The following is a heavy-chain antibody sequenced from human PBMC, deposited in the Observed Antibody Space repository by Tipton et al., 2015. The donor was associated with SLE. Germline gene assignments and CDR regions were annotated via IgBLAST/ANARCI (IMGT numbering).Heavy chain of an antibody. CDR3: ARQGVTPTDALDI. V-gene: IGHV4-59*08. D-gene: IGHD4-23*01. Sequence: TLSLTCTVSGGAISYYYWSWIRQPPGKGLEWIGYFYYSGTTDYNPSLKSRVTISVDTSKNQLSLNLTSVTAADTAVYYCARQGVTPTDALDIWGRGTMVTVSS. J-gene: IGHJ3*02. CDR1: GGAISYYY. CDR2: FYYSGTT.